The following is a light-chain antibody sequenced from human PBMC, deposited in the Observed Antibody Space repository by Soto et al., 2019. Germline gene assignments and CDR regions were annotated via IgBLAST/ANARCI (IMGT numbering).Light chain of an antibody. CDR3: HQSGISPLT. V-gene: IGKV3-11*01. J-gene: IGKJ3*01. CDR1: QSVSSY. CDR2: DAS. Sequence: EIVLTQSPATLSLSPGEGATLSCRASQSVSSYLAWYQQKPGQAPRLLIYDASNRATGIPDRFSGSGSGTDFTLTISRLDPEDFAVYYCHQSGISPLTFGPGTRVDVK.